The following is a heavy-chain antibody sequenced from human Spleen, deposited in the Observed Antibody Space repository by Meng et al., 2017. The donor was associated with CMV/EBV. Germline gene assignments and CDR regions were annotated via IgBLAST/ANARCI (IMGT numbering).Heavy chain of an antibody. V-gene: IGHV3-9*01. D-gene: IGHD3-3*01. CDR3: ARWGGMFNDFWSGYLDS. Sequence: GGSLRLSCAASGFIFDDYAMHWVRQAPGKGLEWVSCISWNSAITGYADSVKGRFTVSRDNAKNSLYLQMNSLRAEDTALYYCARWGGMFNDFWSGYLDSWGQGVLVTVSS. CDR2: ISWNSAIT. CDR1: GFIFDDYA. J-gene: IGHJ4*02.